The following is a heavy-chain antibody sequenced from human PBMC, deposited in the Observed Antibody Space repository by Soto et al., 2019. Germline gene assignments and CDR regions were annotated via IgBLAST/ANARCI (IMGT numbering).Heavy chain of an antibody. D-gene: IGHD5-18*01. V-gene: IGHV3-74*01. CDR3: ARGVVGYSYGSRYDY. J-gene: IGHJ4*02. Sequence: GGSLRLSCAASGFTFSSYWMHWVRQAPGKGLVWVSRINSDGSSTTYADSVKGRFTISRDNAKNTLYFQMNSLRAEDTAVYYCARGVVGYSYGSRYDYWGQGTLVTVSS. CDR1: GFTFSSYW. CDR2: INSDGSST.